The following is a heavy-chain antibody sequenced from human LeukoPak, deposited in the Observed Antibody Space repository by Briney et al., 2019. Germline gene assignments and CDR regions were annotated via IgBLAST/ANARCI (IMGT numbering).Heavy chain of an antibody. CDR3: VGVRFLEWLGDAFDI. CDR2: ISYDGSNK. CDR1: GFTFSSYA. J-gene: IGHJ3*02. D-gene: IGHD3-3*01. V-gene: IGHV3-30-3*01. Sequence: GGSLRLSCAASGFTFSSYAMHGGGQAPGKGLEGGAVISYDGSNKYYADSVKGRFTISRDNTKNTLYMQMNSLRAEDTAVYYCVGVRFLEWLGDAFDIWGQGTMVTVSS.